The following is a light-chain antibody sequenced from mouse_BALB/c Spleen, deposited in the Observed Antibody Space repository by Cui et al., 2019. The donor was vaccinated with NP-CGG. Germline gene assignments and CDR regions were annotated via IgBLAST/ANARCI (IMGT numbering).Light chain of an antibody. CDR1: TGAVTTTNY. CDR3: ALWYSNHWV. V-gene: IGLV1*01. J-gene: IGLJ1*01. CDR2: GTN. Sequence: AVVTQSSALITSPGETVTLTCRSNTGAVTTTNYANWVQEKPDHLFTGLIGGTNNRAPGVPARFSGSLIGDKAALTITGAQTEDEAIYFCALWYSNHWVFGGGTKLTVL.